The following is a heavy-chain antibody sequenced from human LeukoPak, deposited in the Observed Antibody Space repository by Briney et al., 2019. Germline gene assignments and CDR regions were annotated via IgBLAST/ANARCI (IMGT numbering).Heavy chain of an antibody. V-gene: IGHV3-23*01. CDR3: AKKVADIVVVEAAWSFDL. CDR2: ISGSGGST. Sequence: GGSLRLSCAASGFTFSSYAMSWVRQAPGKGLEWVSAISGSGGSTDYADSVKGRFTISRDNSKNTLYLQMNSLRAEDTAVYYCAKKVADIVVVEAAWSFDLWGRGTLVTVSS. J-gene: IGHJ2*01. D-gene: IGHD2-15*01. CDR1: GFTFSSYA.